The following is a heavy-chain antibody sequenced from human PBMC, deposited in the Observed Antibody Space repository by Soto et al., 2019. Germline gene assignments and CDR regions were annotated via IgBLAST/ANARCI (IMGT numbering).Heavy chain of an antibody. CDR3: ARGRVEMPTMPLDY. CDR2: IYYSGST. J-gene: IGHJ4*02. CDR1: GGSISSGGYY. Sequence: QVQLQESGPGLVKPSQTLSLTCTISGGSISSGGYYWSWIRQHPGKGLEWIGCIYYSGSTYYNPYLNSRVTIAVDTSKNQFSLKLSSVNAAYTAVYYCARGRVEMPTMPLDYWGQGTLVTVSS. D-gene: IGHD5-12*01. V-gene: IGHV4-31*03.